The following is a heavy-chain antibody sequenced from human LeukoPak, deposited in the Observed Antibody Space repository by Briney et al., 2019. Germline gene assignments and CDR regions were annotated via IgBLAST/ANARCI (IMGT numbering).Heavy chain of an antibody. V-gene: IGHV1-2*02. Sequence: ASVKVSCKASGYTFTGYYMHWVRQAPGQGLEWMGWINPNSGGTNYAQKFQGRVTMTRDTSISTAYMELSRLRSDDTAVYYCARELTSWPRDGYGAYYWGQGTLVTVSS. CDR1: GYTFTGYY. CDR3: ARELTSWPRDGYGAYY. CDR2: INPNSGGT. J-gene: IGHJ4*02. D-gene: IGHD5-24*01.